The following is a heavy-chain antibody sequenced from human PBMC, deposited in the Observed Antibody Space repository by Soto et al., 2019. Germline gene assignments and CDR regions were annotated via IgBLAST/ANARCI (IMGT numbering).Heavy chain of an antibody. V-gene: IGHV4-34*01. Sequence: QVQLQQWGSGLLKPSETLSLTCAIYGGSFSDYYWHWIRQSPGKGLEWIGEIHLSGRVNFTPSLKSRTRLSMDTSRNQFFLTLRSVTAADTAAYFCARTPTRGASAWLDPWGRGHLVTVSS. CDR2: IHLSGRV. CDR3: ARTPTRGASAWLDP. D-gene: IGHD1-26*01. J-gene: IGHJ5*02. CDR1: GGSFSDYY.